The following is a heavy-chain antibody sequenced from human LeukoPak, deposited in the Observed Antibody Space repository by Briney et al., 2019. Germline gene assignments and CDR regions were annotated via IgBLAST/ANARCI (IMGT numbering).Heavy chain of an antibody. CDR3: AKGSSGYFADL. V-gene: IGHV3-23*01. J-gene: IGHJ5*02. CDR2: IGSDGGGT. D-gene: IGHD3-22*01. Sequence: GGSLRLSCAASGFIFNNYGLIWVRQAPGKGLEWVSAIGSDGGGTNYADFVRGRFTISRDNSKNTLFLQMNSLRAEDTALYYCAKGSSGYFADLWGQGTLVTVSS. CDR1: GFIFNNYG.